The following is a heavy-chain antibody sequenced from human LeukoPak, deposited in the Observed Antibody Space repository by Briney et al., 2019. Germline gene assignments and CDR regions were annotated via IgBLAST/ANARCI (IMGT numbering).Heavy chain of an antibody. CDR2: ISDSANYL. Sequence: GGSLRLSCAASGFTLSSYSMTWVRQAPGKGPEWVSSISDSANYLYYADSVKGRFTISRDNAKNSLYLQMNSLRAEDTAVYYCARDIIVGAENVDYWGQGTLVTVSS. J-gene: IGHJ4*02. CDR1: GFTLSSYS. CDR3: ARDIIVGAENVDY. V-gene: IGHV3-21*01. D-gene: IGHD1-26*01.